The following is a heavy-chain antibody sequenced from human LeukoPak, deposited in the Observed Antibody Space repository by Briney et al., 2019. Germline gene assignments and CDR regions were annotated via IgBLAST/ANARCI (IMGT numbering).Heavy chain of an antibody. D-gene: IGHD3-16*01. J-gene: IGHJ5*02. CDR3: ARVAGLS. CDR1: GLLVSSNP. Sequence: GGSLRLSCAVSGLLVSSNPMSWVRQAPGKGLEWVSIIYSGGSTNYADSVKGRFTISRDNSKNTLYLQMNSLRAEDTALYYCARVAGLSWGQGTLVTVSS. CDR2: IYSGGST. V-gene: IGHV3-66*01.